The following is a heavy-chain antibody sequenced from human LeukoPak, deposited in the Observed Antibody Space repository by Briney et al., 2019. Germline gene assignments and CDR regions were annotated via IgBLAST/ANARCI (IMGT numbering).Heavy chain of an antibody. D-gene: IGHD3-9*01. CDR3: ARGHPSAYDIYDY. J-gene: IGHJ4*02. V-gene: IGHV4-59*01. CDR2: IYYSGST. CDR1: GGSISSYY. Sequence: SETLSLTCTVSGGSISSYYWSWIRQPPGKGLEWIGYIYYSGSTNYNPSLKSRVTISVDTSKNQFSLKLSSVTAADTAVYYFARGHPSAYDIYDYWGQGTLVTVSS.